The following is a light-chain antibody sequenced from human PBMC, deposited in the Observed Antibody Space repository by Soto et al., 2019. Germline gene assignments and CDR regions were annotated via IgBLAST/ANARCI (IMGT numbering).Light chain of an antibody. V-gene: IGKV1-6*01. CDR1: QDIRND. Sequence: AIQMTQSPSSLSASVGDRVTITCRASQDIRNDLGWYQQKPGKAPILLIYAASSLQTGVPSRFSGSGSGTDFTLTISSLQPEDFATYYCIHDYRYPPWTFGQGTKVDIK. CDR2: AAS. J-gene: IGKJ1*01. CDR3: IHDYRYPPWT.